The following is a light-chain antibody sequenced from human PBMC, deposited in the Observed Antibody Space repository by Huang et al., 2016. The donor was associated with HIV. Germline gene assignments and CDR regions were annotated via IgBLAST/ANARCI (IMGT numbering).Light chain of an antibody. CDR1: QSVSSSY. CDR2: GAS. J-gene: IGKJ5*01. CDR3: QQYGSSPLIT. V-gene: IGKV3-20*01. Sequence: DIVLTQSPGTLSLAPGERATLSCRASQSVSSSYLAWYQQKPGQAPRLLIDGASSRATGMPDRFSGSGSGTDFTLTISRLEPEDFAVYYCQQYGSSPLITFGQGTRLEIK.